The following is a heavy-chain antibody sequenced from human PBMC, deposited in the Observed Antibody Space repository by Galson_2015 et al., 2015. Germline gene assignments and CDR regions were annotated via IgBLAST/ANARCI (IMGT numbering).Heavy chain of an antibody. D-gene: IGHD3-9*01. CDR1: GYTFTGYY. J-gene: IGHJ4*02. CDR2: INPNSGGT. V-gene: IGHV1-2*06. Sequence: SVKVSCKASGYTFTGYYMHWVRQAPGQGLEWMGRINPNSGGTNYAQKFQGRVTMTRDTSISTAYMELSRLRSDDTAVYYCARNGYFDWLFIDYWGQGPLVTVSS. CDR3: ARNGYFDWLFIDY.